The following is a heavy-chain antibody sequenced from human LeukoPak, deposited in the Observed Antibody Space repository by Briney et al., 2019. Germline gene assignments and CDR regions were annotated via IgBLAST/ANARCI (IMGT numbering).Heavy chain of an antibody. V-gene: IGHV1-69*06. CDR1: VGTFSSYA. CDR3: ARGDWRYYDILTGYKAYYYDGMDV. J-gene: IGHJ6*04. Sequence: SVKVSCKASVGTFSSYAISWVRQAPGHGLEWMGGIIPIFGTANYAQKFQGRVTITADKSTSTAYMELSSLRSEDTAVYYCARGDWRYYDILTGYKAYYYDGMDVWGKGTTVTVSS. CDR2: IIPIFGTA. D-gene: IGHD3-9*01.